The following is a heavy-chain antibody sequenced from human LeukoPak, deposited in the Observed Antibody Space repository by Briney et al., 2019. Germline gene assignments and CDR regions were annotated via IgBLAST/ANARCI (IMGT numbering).Heavy chain of an antibody. D-gene: IGHD2-21*01. CDR2: ISPYNGNT. J-gene: IGHJ4*02. CDR1: GYTFTSHG. Sequence: PLASVKVSCKASGYTFTSHGISWVRQAPGQGLEWMGWISPYNGNTNYAPKLQGRLTMTTDTSTSTAYMELRSLRSDDTAVYYCARDRQCGYWGQGTLVTVSS. V-gene: IGHV1-18*01. CDR3: ARDRQCGY.